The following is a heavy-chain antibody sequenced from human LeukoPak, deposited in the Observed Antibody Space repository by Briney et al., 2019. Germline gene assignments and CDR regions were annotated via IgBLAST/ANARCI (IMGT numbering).Heavy chain of an antibody. Sequence: SETLSLTCTVSGGSLRSYYWNWIRQPPGKGLEWIGRIYSTGSTYYTPSLKSRVTMSVYTSKNQFSLKMSSLTAADTAVYYCARGRDGFMSDFDSWGEGSLVTVSS. CDR1: GGSLRSYY. CDR2: IYSTGST. D-gene: IGHD3-10*02. CDR3: ARGRDGFMSDFDS. J-gene: IGHJ4*02. V-gene: IGHV4-4*07.